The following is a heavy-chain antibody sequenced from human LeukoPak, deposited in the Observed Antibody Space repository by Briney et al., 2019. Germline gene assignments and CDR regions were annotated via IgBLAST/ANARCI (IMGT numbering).Heavy chain of an antibody. J-gene: IGHJ4*02. CDR3: ARDLGTVVTYYFDY. D-gene: IGHD4-23*01. Sequence: ASVKVSCKASGYTFTGYYMHWVRQAPGQGLEWMGWINPNSGGTNYAQKLQGRVTMTTDTSTSTAYMELRSLRSDDTAVYYCARDLGTVVTYYFDYWGQGTLVTVSS. V-gene: IGHV1-2*02. CDR2: INPNSGGT. CDR1: GYTFTGYY.